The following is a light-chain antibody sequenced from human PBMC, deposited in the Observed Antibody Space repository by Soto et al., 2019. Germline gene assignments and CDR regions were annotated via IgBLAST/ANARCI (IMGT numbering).Light chain of an antibody. CDR3: QQYNSYSQYT. CDR1: QSISSW. J-gene: IGKJ2*01. Sequence: DIQMTQSPSTLSASVGDRVTITCRASQSISSWLAWYQQKPGKAPKLLIYDASSLESGVPSRFSGSGSGTEFTPTISSLQPDDFGTYYCQQYNSYSQYTFGQGTKLEIK. V-gene: IGKV1-5*01. CDR2: DAS.